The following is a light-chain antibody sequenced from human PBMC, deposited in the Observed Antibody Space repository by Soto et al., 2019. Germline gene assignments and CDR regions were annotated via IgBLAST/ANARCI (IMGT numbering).Light chain of an antibody. CDR3: QQSYSTPWT. J-gene: IGKJ1*01. V-gene: IGKV1-39*01. CDR2: AAS. Sequence: IQMTQSTSSLSASVGDRVTITCRASQSISSYLNWYQQKPGKAPKLLIYAASSLQSGVPSRFSGSGSGTDFTLTISSLQPEDFATYYCQQSYSTPWTCGQGT. CDR1: QSISSY.